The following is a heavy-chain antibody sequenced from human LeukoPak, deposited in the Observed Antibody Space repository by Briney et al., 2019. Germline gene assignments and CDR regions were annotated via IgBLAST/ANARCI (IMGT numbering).Heavy chain of an antibody. CDR3: ARGRGGDYVPSRFDY. CDR1: GFTFSSYA. V-gene: IGHV3-23*01. CDR2: ISGSGGKT. J-gene: IGHJ4*02. Sequence: PGGSLRLSCAASGFTFSSYAMSWVRQAPGKGLEWVSSISGSGGKTYYADSVEGRFTVSRDNSKNTLYLQMNSLRAEDTALYYCARGRGGDYVPSRFDYWGQGTLVTVSS. D-gene: IGHD4-17*01.